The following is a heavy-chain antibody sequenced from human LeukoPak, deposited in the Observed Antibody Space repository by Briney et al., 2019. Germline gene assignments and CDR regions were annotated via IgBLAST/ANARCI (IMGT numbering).Heavy chain of an antibody. CDR1: GGSISSSSYY. V-gene: IGHV4-39*07. J-gene: IGHJ3*02. Sequence: SSETLSLTCTVSGGSISSSSYYWGWIRQPPGKGLEWIGSIYYSGSTYYNPSLKSRVTISVDTSKNQFSLKLSSVTAADTAVYYCASASLLTYAFDIWGQGTMVTVSS. D-gene: IGHD1-14*01. CDR2: IYYSGST. CDR3: ASASLLTYAFDI.